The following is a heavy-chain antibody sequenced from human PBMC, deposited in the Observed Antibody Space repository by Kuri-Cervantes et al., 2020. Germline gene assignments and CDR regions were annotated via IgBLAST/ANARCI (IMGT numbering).Heavy chain of an antibody. CDR1: GFTVSNNY. CDR2: IYSGGST. Sequence: GESLKISCAASGFTVSNNYMTWVRQAPGKGLEWVSVIYSGGSTYYADSVKGRFIFSRDESKNTLYLQMNSLRAEDTAVYYCARAASAGHVDYWGQGTLVTVSS. D-gene: IGHD4/OR15-4a*01. CDR3: ARAASAGHVDY. V-gene: IGHV3-53*01. J-gene: IGHJ4*02.